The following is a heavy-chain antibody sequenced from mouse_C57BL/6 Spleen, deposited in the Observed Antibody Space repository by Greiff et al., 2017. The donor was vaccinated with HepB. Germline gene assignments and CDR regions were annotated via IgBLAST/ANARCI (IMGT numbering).Heavy chain of an antibody. J-gene: IGHJ4*01. Sequence: EVKVVESGGGLVKPGGSLKLSCAASGFTFSDYGMHWVRQAPEKGLEWVAYISSGSSTIYYADTVKGRFTISRDNAKNTLFLQMTSLRSEDTAMYYCARRDGPGAMDYWGQGTSVTVSS. CDR1: GFTFSDYG. D-gene: IGHD2-3*01. CDR3: ARRDGPGAMDY. CDR2: ISSGSSTI. V-gene: IGHV5-17*01.